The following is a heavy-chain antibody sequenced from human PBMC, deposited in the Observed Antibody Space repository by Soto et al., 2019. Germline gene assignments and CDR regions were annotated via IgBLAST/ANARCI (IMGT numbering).Heavy chain of an antibody. Sequence: PGGSLRLSCAASGFTFSTYWMTWVRQAPGKGLEWVANIKEDGSDKYYVDSVKGRFTISRDNAKNSLYLQMNSLRAEDTAVYYCARDGNPPRGYSSSWYLDYWGQGTLVTVSS. CDR2: IKEDGSDK. CDR1: GFTFSTYW. V-gene: IGHV3-7*01. D-gene: IGHD6-13*01. J-gene: IGHJ4*02. CDR3: ARDGNPPRGYSSSWYLDY.